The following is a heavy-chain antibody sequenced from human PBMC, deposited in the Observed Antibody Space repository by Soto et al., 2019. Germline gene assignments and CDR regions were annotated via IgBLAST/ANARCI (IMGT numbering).Heavy chain of an antibody. Sequence: RKISCKGSGYSFTSYWIGWVRQMPGKGLEWMGIIYPGDSDTRYSPSFQGQVTISADKSISTAYLQWSSLKASDTAMYYCARQESDYGEVWFDPWGQGTLVTVSS. D-gene: IGHD4-17*01. V-gene: IGHV5-51*01. CDR1: GYSFTSYW. CDR2: IYPGDSDT. J-gene: IGHJ5*02. CDR3: ARQESDYGEVWFDP.